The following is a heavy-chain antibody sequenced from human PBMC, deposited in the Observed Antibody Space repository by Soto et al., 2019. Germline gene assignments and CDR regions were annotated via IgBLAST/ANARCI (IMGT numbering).Heavy chain of an antibody. D-gene: IGHD2-8*02. CDR2: INSDGSNK. CDR3: ANIRNVVYAHNAY. V-gene: IGHV3-74*01. J-gene: IGHJ4*02. Sequence: GGSLRLSCGTSGFTFSSYWMHWVRQAPGKGLVWVSRINSDGSNKYYADSVRGRFAISRDNSNNMLYLQMNSLRAEDTAVYYCANIRNVVYAHNAYWGQGTLVTVSS. CDR1: GFTFSSYW.